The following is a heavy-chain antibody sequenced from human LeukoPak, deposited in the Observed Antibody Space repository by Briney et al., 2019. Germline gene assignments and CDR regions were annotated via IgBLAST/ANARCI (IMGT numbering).Heavy chain of an antibody. CDR3: AALVAGPDY. CDR2: VSTSGTT. Sequence: NSSETLSLTCTVSGGFITDTNYYWSWIRQPAGKGLEWIGRVSTSGTTNYNPSLQSRVSISVDTSKNQFSLKLSSVTAADTAVYYCAALVAGPDYWGQGTLVTVSS. J-gene: IGHJ4*02. D-gene: IGHD6-19*01. CDR1: GGFITDTNYY. V-gene: IGHV4-61*02.